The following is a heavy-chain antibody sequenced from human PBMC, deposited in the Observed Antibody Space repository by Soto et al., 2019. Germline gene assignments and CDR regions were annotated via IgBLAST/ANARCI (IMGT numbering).Heavy chain of an antibody. Sequence: PSETLSLTCTVSGGYISSSSYYWGWIRQPPGKGLEWIGSIYYSGSTYYNPSLKSRVTISVDTSKNQFSLKLSSVTAADTAVYYCASRRRGITGTYIYWGQGTLVTVSS. J-gene: IGHJ4*02. CDR1: GGYISSSSYY. CDR3: ASRRRGITGTYIY. D-gene: IGHD1-7*01. V-gene: IGHV4-39*01. CDR2: IYYSGST.